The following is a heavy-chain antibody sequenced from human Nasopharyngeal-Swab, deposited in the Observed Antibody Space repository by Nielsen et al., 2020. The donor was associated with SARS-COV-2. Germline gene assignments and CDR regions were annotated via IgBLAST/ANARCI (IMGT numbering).Heavy chain of an antibody. CDR1: GFIFDDYA. V-gene: IGHV3-9*01. CDR2: LSWNSYTI. D-gene: IGHD2/OR15-2a*01. CDR3: AKSRVPYGFYNAFDV. J-gene: IGHJ3*01. Sequence: SLKISCAASGFIFDDYAMHWVRQAPGRGLEWVSALSWNSYTINYVDSVKGRFTISRDNAKNSLFLQMNSLRAEDTAFYYCAKSRVPYGFYNAFDVWGQGTMVTVSS.